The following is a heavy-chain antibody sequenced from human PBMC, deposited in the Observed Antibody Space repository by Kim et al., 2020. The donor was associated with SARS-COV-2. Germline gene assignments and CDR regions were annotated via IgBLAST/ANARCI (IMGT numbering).Heavy chain of an antibody. V-gene: IGHV4-31*03. CDR1: GGSISSGGYY. D-gene: IGHD6-13*01. CDR3: ASTKEQQLGN. J-gene: IGHJ4*02. CDR2: IYYSGST. Sequence: SETLSLTCTVSGGSISSGGYYWSWIRQHPGKGLEWIGYIYYSGSTYYNPSLKSRVTISVDTSKNQLSLKLSSVTAADTAVYYCASTKEQQLGNWGQGTLVTVSS.